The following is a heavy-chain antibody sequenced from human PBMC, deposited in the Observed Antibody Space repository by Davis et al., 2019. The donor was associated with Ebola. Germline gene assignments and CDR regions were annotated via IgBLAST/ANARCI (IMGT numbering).Heavy chain of an antibody. CDR2: INPKSGGT. V-gene: IGHV1-2*04. CDR1: GYTFIDYY. CDR3: ARALSATYDYYVDV. D-gene: IGHD2-8*01. J-gene: IGHJ6*03. Sequence: AASVKVSCKASGYTFIDYYIHWMRQAPGQGPEWMGWINPKSGGTKYAQRFQDWVTMTRDTSITTAYVELSGLTSDDMAIYYCARALSATYDYYVDVWGKGTAVTVSS.